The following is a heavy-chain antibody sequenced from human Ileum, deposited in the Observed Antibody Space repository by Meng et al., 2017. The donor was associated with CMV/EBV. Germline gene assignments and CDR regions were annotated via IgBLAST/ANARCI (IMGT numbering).Heavy chain of an antibody. Sequence: QVQLMESGGAAVKPGGSLRLSCEVSGFSLDSSVMHWVRQAPAKGLEWVAVISVDGSLKQYGGSVRGRFTMSKDNSRNTIYLQMNSLGPEDTAIYFCAREGGSSGKAGYFRNWGQGTLVTVSS. J-gene: IGHJ4*02. CDR1: GFSLDSSV. D-gene: IGHD3-22*01. CDR2: ISVDGSLK. CDR3: AREGGSSGKAGYFRN. V-gene: IGHV3-30*03.